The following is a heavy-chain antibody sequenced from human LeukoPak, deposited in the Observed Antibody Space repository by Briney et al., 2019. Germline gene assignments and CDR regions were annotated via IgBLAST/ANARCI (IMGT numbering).Heavy chain of an antibody. CDR2: ISGSGGST. J-gene: IGHJ4*02. CDR1: GFTFSSYA. D-gene: IGHD2-2*03. Sequence: GGSLRLSCAASGFTFSSYAMSWVRQAPGKGLEWVSAISGSGGSTYYADSVKGRFTISRDNSKNTLYLQMNSLRAEDTAVYYCAKDALDIVVVPAAMLGFDYWGQGTLVTVSS. V-gene: IGHV3-23*01. CDR3: AKDALDIVVVPAAMLGFDY.